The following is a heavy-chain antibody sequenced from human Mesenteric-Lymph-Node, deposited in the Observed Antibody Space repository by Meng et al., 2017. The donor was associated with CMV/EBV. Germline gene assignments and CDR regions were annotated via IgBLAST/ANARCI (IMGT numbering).Heavy chain of an antibody. Sequence: KVSCKGSGYSFTSYWIGWVRQMPGKGLEWMGIIYPGDSDTRYSPSFQGQVTISVDKSISTAYLQWSSLKASDTAMYFCARGAILGSTKSYVDSWGQGTLVTVSS. CDR1: GYSFTSYW. D-gene: IGHD1-26*01. CDR3: ARGAILGSTKSYVDS. V-gene: IGHV5-51*01. CDR2: IYPGDSDT. J-gene: IGHJ4*02.